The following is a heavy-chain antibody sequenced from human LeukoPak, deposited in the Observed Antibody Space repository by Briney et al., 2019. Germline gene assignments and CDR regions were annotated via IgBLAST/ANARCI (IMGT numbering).Heavy chain of an antibody. Sequence: QSGGSLRLSCAASGFTVSSNYMSWVRQAPGKGLEWVSVIYSGGSTYYADSVKGRFTISRDNAKNSLYLQMNSLRAEDTAVYYCARDTRSSWYGTNWGQGTLVTVSS. CDR1: GFTVSSNY. CDR3: ARDTRSSWYGTN. D-gene: IGHD6-13*01. J-gene: IGHJ4*02. CDR2: IYSGGST. V-gene: IGHV3-53*01.